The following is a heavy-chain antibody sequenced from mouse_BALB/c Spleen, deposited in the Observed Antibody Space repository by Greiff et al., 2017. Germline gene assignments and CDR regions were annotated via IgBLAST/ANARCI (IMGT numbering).Heavy chain of an antibody. Sequence: QVQLQQPGAELVKPGASVKMSCKASGYTFTSYNMHWVKQTPGQGLEWIGAIYPGNGDTSYNQKFKGKATLTADKSSSTAYMQLSSLTSEDSAVYYCARWDVSFDYWGQGTTLTVSS. V-gene: IGHV1-12*01. D-gene: IGHD4-1*01. CDR2: IYPGNGDT. J-gene: IGHJ2*01. CDR3: ARWDVSFDY. CDR1: GYTFTSYN.